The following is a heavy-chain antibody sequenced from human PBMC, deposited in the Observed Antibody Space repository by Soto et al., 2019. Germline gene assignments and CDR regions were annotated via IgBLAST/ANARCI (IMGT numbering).Heavy chain of an antibody. CDR1: GGSISSYY. J-gene: IGHJ4*02. V-gene: IGHV4-59*01. CDR2: IYYSGST. Sequence: SETLSLTCTVSGGSISSYYWSWIRQPPGKGLEWIGYIYYSGSTNYNPSLKSRVTISVDTSKNQFSLKLSSVTAADTAVYYCASHSHETHGSYFDPFDYWGQGTLVTVSS. D-gene: IGHD1-26*01. CDR3: ASHSHETHGSYFDPFDY.